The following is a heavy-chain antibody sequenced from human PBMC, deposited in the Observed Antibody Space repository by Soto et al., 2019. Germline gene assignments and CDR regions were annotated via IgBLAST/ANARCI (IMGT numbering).Heavy chain of an antibody. D-gene: IGHD5-18*01. Sequence: SESLSLTCTVSGGSISSDYWTWIRQPPGERLEWIGYIYYNGNTNYNSSLKSRVTISIDTSKNQFSLKLNSVTAADTAVYFCARLAYTSGFTFDYWGRGTLVTVSS. CDR2: IYYNGNT. J-gene: IGHJ4*02. CDR3: ARLAYTSGFTFDY. V-gene: IGHV4-59*01. CDR1: GGSISSDY.